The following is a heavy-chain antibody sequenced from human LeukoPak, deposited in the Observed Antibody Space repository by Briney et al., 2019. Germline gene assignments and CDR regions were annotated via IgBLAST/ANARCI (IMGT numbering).Heavy chain of an antibody. D-gene: IGHD7-27*01. J-gene: IGHJ3*02. CDR1: GGSFSGYY. CDR3: ARPGVPLRRYAFDI. Sequence: SETLSLTCAVYGGSFSGYYWSWIRQPPGKGLEWIGEINHSGSTNYNPSLKSRVTISVDTSKNQFSLKLSSVTAADTAVYYCARPGVPLRRYAFDIWGQGTMVTVSS. CDR2: INHSGST. V-gene: IGHV4-34*01.